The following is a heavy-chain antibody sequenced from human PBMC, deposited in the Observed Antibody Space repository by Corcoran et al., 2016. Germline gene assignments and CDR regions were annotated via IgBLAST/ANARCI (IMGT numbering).Heavy chain of an antibody. CDR1: GYTFTGYY. J-gene: IGHJ6*02. V-gene: IGHV1-2*02. Sequence: QVQLVQSGAEVKKPGASVKVSCKASGYTFTGYYMHWVRQAPGQGLEWMGWINPNSGGTNYAQKFQGRVTMTRDTSISTAYMELSRLRSDDTAVYYCARDPGYCSSTSCLGGYYYYGMDVCCQGTTVTVSS. D-gene: IGHD2-2*01. CDR3: ARDPGYCSSTSCLGGYYYYGMDV. CDR2: INPNSGGT.